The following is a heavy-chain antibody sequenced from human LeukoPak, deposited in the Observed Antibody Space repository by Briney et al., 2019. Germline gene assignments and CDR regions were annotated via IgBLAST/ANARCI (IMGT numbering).Heavy chain of an antibody. CDR2: MSPNSGDT. D-gene: IGHD1-7*01. J-gene: IGHJ5*02. CDR1: GYTFTSYD. V-gene: IGHV1-8*01. CDR3: ARVNSLGITGTTGFDP. Sequence: GASVKVSCKASGYTFTSYDINWVRQATGQGLEWMGWMSPNSGDTGYAQKFQGRVTMTRNTSISTAYLGLSSLRSEDTAMYYCARVNSLGITGTTGFDPWGQGTLVTVSS.